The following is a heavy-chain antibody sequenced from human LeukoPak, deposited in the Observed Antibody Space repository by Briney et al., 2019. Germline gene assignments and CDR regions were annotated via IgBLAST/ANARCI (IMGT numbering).Heavy chain of an antibody. CDR3: ARFPQKDNPPIFGVITEDY. CDR2: INWNGGST. J-gene: IGHJ4*02. CDR1: GFTFDDYG. Sequence: GGSLRLSCAASGFTFDDYGMRWVRQAPGKGLEWVSGINWNGGSTGYADSVKGRFTISRDNAKNSLYLQMNSLRAEDSAVYYCARFPQKDNPPIFGVITEDYWGQGTLVTVSS. D-gene: IGHD3-3*01. V-gene: IGHV3-20*04.